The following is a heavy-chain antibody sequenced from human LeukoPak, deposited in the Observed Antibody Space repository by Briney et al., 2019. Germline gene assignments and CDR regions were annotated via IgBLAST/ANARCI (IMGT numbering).Heavy chain of an antibody. CDR3: ARDARFGQSAYYMDV. D-gene: IGHD3-10*01. J-gene: IGHJ6*03. V-gene: IGHV3-30*01. Sequence: GGSLRLSCVASGFTFSSYAMLWVRQAPGKGLEWVAVISYDGSNKYYADSVKGRFTISRDNSKNTLYLQMNSLRAEDTAVYYCARDARFGQSAYYMDVWGKGTTVTVSS. CDR2: ISYDGSNK. CDR1: GFTFSSYA.